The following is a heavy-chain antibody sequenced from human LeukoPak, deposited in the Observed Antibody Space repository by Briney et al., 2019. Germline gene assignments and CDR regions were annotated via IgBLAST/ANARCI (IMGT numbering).Heavy chain of an antibody. CDR2: IYYSGST. V-gene: IGHV4-39*07. Sequence: PGGSLRLSCAASGFTVSSNYMSWVRQAPGKGLEWIGSIYYSGSTYYNPSLKSRVTISVDTSKNQFSLKLSSVTAADTAVYYCARDLPQTYYYDSSGYYRPDYWGQGTLVTVSS. D-gene: IGHD3-22*01. CDR3: ARDLPQTYYYDSSGYYRPDY. CDR1: GFTVSSNY. J-gene: IGHJ4*02.